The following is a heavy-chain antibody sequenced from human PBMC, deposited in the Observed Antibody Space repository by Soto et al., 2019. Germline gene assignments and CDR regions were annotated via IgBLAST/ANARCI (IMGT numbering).Heavy chain of an antibody. CDR3: VHSITGTTGTFDY. V-gene: IGHV1-69*01. D-gene: IGHD1-20*01. Sequence: QVQLVQSGAEVKKPGSSVKVSCKASGGTFSSYAISWVRQAPGQGLEWMGGIIPIFGTANYAQKFQGRVTITADESNRTAYMELSSLRSEDTAVYYCVHSITGTTGTFDYWGQGTLVTVSS. J-gene: IGHJ4*02. CDR2: IIPIFGTA. CDR1: GGTFSSYA.